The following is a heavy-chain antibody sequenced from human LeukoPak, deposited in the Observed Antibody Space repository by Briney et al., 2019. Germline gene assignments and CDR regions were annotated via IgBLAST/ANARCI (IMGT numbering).Heavy chain of an antibody. CDR3: ARDSSSSIFHEYYYYYGMDV. Sequence: PGRSLRLSCAASGFTFSSYGMHWVRQAPGKGLEWVAVISYDGSNKYYADSVKGRFTISRDNSKNTLYLQMNSLRAEDTAVYYCARDSSSSIFHEYYYYYGMDVWGQGTTVTVSS. J-gene: IGHJ6*02. CDR1: GFTFSSYG. CDR2: ISYDGSNK. D-gene: IGHD6-6*01. V-gene: IGHV3-30*03.